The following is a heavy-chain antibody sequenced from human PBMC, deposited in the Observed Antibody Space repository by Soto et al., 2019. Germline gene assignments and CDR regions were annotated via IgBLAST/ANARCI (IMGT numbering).Heavy chain of an antibody. CDR1: GGSISSYH. CDR2: IYYNGST. CDR3: ARLFPHSGSYLDY. D-gene: IGHD1-26*01. J-gene: IGHJ4*02. Sequence: SGTLSLTCTVSGGSISSYHWIWIRQPPGKGLEWIGNIYYNGSTNYNPSLKSRVTISVDTSKNQFSLKLSSVTAADTAVYYCARLFPHSGSYLDYWGQGTLVTVSS. V-gene: IGHV4-59*08.